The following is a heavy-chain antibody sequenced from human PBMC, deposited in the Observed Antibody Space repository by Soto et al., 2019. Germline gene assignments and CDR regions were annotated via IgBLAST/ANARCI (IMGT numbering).Heavy chain of an antibody. Sequence: VESLKISCKGSGYSFTSYWISWVRQMPGKGLEWMGRIDPSDSYTNYSPSFQGHVTISADKSISTAYLQWSSLKASDTAMYYCASRSSSSYYYYGMDVWGQGTTVTVSS. CDR2: IDPSDSYT. V-gene: IGHV5-10-1*01. CDR3: ASRSSSSYYYYGMDV. D-gene: IGHD6-6*01. J-gene: IGHJ6*02. CDR1: GYSFTSYW.